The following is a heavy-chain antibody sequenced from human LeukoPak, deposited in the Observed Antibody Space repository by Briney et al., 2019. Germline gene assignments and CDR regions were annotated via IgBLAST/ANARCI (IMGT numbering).Heavy chain of an antibody. CDR2: ISGSGGST. Sequence: PGGSLRLSCAASGFTFSSYAMSWVRQAPGKGLEWVSAISGSGGSTYYADSVKGRFTISRDNSKNTLYLQMNSLRAEDTAVYYCAKPRGGWTIFGPQDYWGQGTLVTVSS. CDR3: AKPRGGWTIFGPQDY. CDR1: GFTFSSYA. D-gene: IGHD3-3*01. J-gene: IGHJ4*02. V-gene: IGHV3-23*01.